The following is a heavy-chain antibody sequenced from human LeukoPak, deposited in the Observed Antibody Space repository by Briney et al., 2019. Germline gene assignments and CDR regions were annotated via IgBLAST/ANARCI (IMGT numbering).Heavy chain of an antibody. J-gene: IGHJ4*02. CDR1: GFTFSSYW. CDR2: IKQDGTEK. Sequence: GGSLRLSCAASGFTFSSYWMSWVRQAPGKGLEWVANIKQDGTEKWYVDSVKGRFTISRDNAKNSLYLQVSSLRAEDTAIYYCARDGQSGGSGSYPYFDYWGQGTLVTVSS. V-gene: IGHV3-7*03. D-gene: IGHD3-10*01. CDR3: ARDGQSGGSGSYPYFDY.